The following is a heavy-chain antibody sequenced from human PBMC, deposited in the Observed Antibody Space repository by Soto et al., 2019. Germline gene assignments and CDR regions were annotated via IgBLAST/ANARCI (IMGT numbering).Heavy chain of an antibody. V-gene: IGHV3-23*01. CDR2: ISGSGGST. Sequence: LRLSCAASGFTFSSYAMSWVRQAPGKGLEWVSAISGSGGSTYYADSVKGRFTISRDNSKNTLYLQMNSLRAEDTAVYYCAKDLVETHVVVPAASYLYYYYYGMDVWGQGTTVTVSS. CDR1: GFTFSSYA. CDR3: AKDLVETHVVVPAASYLYYYYYGMDV. D-gene: IGHD2-2*01. J-gene: IGHJ6*02.